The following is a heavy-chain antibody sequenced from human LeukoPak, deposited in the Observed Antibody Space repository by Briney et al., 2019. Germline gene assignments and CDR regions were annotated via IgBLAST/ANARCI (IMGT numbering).Heavy chain of an antibody. Sequence: GGSLRLSCAASGFTFSAHSMNWVRQAPGKGLEWVSSISSGSRYIYYADSVKGRFTISRDNAKDSLYLQMNSLRAEDTAVYYCAKCSGGNCYHSDDHWGQGTLVTVSP. CDR3: AKCSGGNCYHSDDH. V-gene: IGHV3-21*01. CDR1: GFTFSAHS. CDR2: ISSGSRYI. J-gene: IGHJ5*02. D-gene: IGHD2-15*01.